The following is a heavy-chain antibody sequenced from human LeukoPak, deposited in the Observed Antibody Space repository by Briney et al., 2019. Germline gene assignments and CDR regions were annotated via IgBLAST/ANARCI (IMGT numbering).Heavy chain of an antibody. CDR1: GFTVSSNY. CDR3: AREGPYAAYYYGMDV. V-gene: IGHV3-53*01. Sequence: GGSLRLSCAASGFTVSSNYMSWVRQAPGKGLEWVSVIYSGGSTYYADSVKDRFTISRDNSKNTLYLQMNSLRAEDTAVYYCAREGPYAAYYYGMDVWGQGTTVTVSS. J-gene: IGHJ6*02. D-gene: IGHD4-17*01. CDR2: IYSGGST.